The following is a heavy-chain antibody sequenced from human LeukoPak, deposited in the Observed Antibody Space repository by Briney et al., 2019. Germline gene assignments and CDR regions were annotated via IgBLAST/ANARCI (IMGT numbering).Heavy chain of an antibody. CDR3: ARMPRGLDC. CDR2: INQDGTEK. J-gene: IGHJ4*02. CDR1: GFTFSSYW. V-gene: IGHV3-7*01. Sequence: GGSLRLSCAASGFTFSSYWMSWVRQAPGEGLEWVAKINQDGTEKAYVDSVRGRFTISRDNAKNSLFLQMSSLRVEDTSIYYCARMPRGLDCWGQGTLVTVSS. D-gene: IGHD2-2*01.